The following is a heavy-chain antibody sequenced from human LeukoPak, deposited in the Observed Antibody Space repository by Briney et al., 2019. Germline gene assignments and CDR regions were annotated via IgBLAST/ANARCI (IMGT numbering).Heavy chain of an antibody. D-gene: IGHD6-13*01. CDR3: ARLAPLRMHPVIYSSSSNWFDP. Sequence: SETLSLTCTVSGGSISSYYWSWIRQPPGKGLEWIGYIYTSGSTNYNPSLKSRVTISVDTSKNQFSLKLSSVTAADTAVYYCARLAPLRMHPVIYSSSSNWFDPWGQGTLVTVSS. CDR1: GGSISSYY. J-gene: IGHJ5*02. CDR2: IYTSGST. V-gene: IGHV4-4*09.